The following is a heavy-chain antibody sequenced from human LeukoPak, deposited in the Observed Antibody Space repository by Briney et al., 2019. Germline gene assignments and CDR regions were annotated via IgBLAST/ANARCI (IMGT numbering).Heavy chain of an antibody. CDR1: GFIFNNFA. J-gene: IGHJ4*02. V-gene: IGHV3-23*01. CDR3: ARDSSSWFYFDY. CDR2: IRGDGGST. Sequence: GGSLRLSCAASGFIFNNFAMSWVRQVPGKGLEWVSGIRGDGGSTYHADSVKGRFTISRDNAKNSLYLQMNSLRAEDTAVYYCARDSSSWFYFDYWGQGTLVTVSS. D-gene: IGHD6-13*01.